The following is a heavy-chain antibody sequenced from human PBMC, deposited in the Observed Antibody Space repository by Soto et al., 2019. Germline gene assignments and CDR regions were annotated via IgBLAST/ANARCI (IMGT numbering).Heavy chain of an antibody. Sequence: TSETLSLTCTVSGGSVSSGSYYWSWIRQSPGKGLEWIGYMYYTGSTNYNPSLKSRVTISVDTSKNQISLKLSSVTAADTAVYYRARVPSTWLLGMDVWGQGTTVTVSS. J-gene: IGHJ6*02. CDR1: GGSVSSGSYY. CDR2: MYYTGST. D-gene: IGHD3-9*01. CDR3: ARVPSTWLLGMDV. V-gene: IGHV4-61*01.